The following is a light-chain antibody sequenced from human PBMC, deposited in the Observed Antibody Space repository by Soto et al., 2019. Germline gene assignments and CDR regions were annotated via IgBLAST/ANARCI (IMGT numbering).Light chain of an antibody. CDR1: QSVSSSY. CDR2: GAS. CDR3: QQYGSSPL. Sequence: DIVLTQSPGTLSLSPAERATLSCMASQSVSSSYLAWYQQKPGQAPRLLIYGASSRATGIPDRFSGSGSGTDFTLTISRLEPEYFAVYYCQQYGSSPLFGQGTRLE. J-gene: IGKJ5*01. V-gene: IGKV3-20*01.